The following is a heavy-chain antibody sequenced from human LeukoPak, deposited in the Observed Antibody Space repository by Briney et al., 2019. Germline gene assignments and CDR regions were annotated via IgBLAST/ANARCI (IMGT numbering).Heavy chain of an antibody. CDR2: IKSQSNGGTT. V-gene: IGHV3-15*01. Sequence: PGGSLRLSCAASGFTFSKAWMSWVRQAPGRGLEWVGRIKSQSNGGTTDYAAPVKGRFTISRHDSGNTLYLQMNSLKTEDTAVYYCTTDQGRFCGGDCSSDYWGRGTLVTVSS. D-gene: IGHD2-21*02. CDR1: GFTFSKAW. J-gene: IGHJ4*02. CDR3: TTDQGRFCGGDCSSDY.